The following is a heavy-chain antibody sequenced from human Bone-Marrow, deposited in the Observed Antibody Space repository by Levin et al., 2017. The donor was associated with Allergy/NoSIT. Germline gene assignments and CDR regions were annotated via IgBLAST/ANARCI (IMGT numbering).Heavy chain of an antibody. CDR1: GFTFITYA. D-gene: IGHD5-18*01. Sequence: GGSLRLSCAASGFTFITYAMSWVRQAPGKGLEWVAGISGSGDTTHYADSVKGRFTVSRENSKNTLYLQMDSLRVEDTAVYYCAKDLWTQQWLPSSWGPGTLVTVSS. CDR3: AKDLWTQQWLPSS. J-gene: IGHJ5*02. V-gene: IGHV3-23*01. CDR2: ISGSGDTT.